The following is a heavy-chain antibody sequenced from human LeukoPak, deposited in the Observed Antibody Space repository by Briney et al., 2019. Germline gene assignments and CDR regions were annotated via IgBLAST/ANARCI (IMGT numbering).Heavy chain of an antibody. Sequence: PSETLSLTCTVSGGAISSYYWSWIRQPPGKGLEWIGYIYYSGSTNYNPSLKSRVTISVDTSKNQFSLKLSSVTAADTAVYYCARATQYQLINWFDPWGQGTLVTVSS. D-gene: IGHD2-2*01. J-gene: IGHJ5*02. V-gene: IGHV4-59*01. CDR3: ARATQYQLINWFDP. CDR2: IYYSGST. CDR1: GGAISSYY.